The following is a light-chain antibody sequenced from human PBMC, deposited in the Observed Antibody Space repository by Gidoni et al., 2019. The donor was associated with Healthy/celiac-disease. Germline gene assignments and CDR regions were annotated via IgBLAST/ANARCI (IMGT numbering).Light chain of an antibody. V-gene: IGLV3-21*04. Sequence: SYVLTQPPSVSVAPGKTARITCGGNNIGSKSVHWYQQKPGQAPVLVIYYDSDRPSGIPERFSGSNSGNTATLTISRVEAGDEADYYCQVWDSSSAHPGVVFGGGTKLTVL. CDR1: NIGSKS. CDR2: YDS. CDR3: QVWDSSSAHPGVV. J-gene: IGLJ2*01.